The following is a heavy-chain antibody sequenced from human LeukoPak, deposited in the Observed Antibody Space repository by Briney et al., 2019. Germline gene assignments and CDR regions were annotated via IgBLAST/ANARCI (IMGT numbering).Heavy chain of an antibody. V-gene: IGHV1-3*01. J-gene: IGHJ3*02. CDR1: GYSFSTYA. D-gene: IGHD5-12*01. Sequence: ASVKVSCKASGYSFSTYAIHWVRRAPGQRPEWMGWINAGSGNTKSSQKFQGRVSITRDKSASTAYMELSSLRSEDTAVYYCARAQGAYDFAAFDIWGQGTVVIVSS. CDR2: INAGSGNT. CDR3: ARAQGAYDFAAFDI.